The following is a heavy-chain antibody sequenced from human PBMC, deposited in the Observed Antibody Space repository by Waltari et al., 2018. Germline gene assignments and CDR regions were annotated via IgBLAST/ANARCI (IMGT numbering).Heavy chain of an antibody. CDR2: IWPDGSDR. Sequence: EVQLVESGGGWVQPGGSLRLACVASGFSFSSHYMPWLRQAPGKGLEWVANIWPDGSDRNHVDSVKGRFTISRDNAQNTLYLQMNSLRAEDTAVYYCARRDISVRSCPDYWGQGTLVTVSS. CDR1: GFSFSSHY. D-gene: IGHD6-19*01. CDR3: ARRDISVRSCPDY. V-gene: IGHV3-7*01. J-gene: IGHJ4*02.